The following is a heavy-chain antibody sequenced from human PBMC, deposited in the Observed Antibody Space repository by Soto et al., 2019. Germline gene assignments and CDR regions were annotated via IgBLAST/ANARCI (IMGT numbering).Heavy chain of an antibody. J-gene: IGHJ4*02. CDR3: ARDYGGSSVAPDY. CDR2: ISSSSSYI. CDR1: GFTFSSYS. Sequence: PGGSLRLSFAASGFTFSSYSMNWVRQAPGKGLEWVSSISSSSSYIYYADSVKGRFTISRDNAKNSLYLQMNSLRAEDTAVYYCARDYGGSSVAPDYWGQGTVVTVSS. D-gene: IGHD6-6*01. V-gene: IGHV3-21*01.